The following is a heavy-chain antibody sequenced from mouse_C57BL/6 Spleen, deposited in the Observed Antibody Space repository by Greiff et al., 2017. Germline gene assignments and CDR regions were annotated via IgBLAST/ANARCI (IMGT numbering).Heavy chain of an antibody. CDR1: GFSLTSYG. Sequence: VQVVESGPGLVQPSQSLSITCTVSGFSLTSYGVHWVRQPPGKGLEWLGVIWSGGSTDYNAAFISRLSISKDNSKSQVFFKMNSLQADDTAIYYCAKNKNGRGYFDYWGQGTTLTVSS. J-gene: IGHJ2*01. CDR2: IWSGGST. CDR3: AKNKNGRGYFDY. V-gene: IGHV2-4*01. D-gene: IGHD1-1*01.